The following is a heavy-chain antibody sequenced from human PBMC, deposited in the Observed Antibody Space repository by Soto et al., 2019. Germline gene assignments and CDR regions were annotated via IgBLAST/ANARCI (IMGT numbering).Heavy chain of an antibody. CDR3: ARRYSSSWLYSRP. V-gene: IGHV4-34*01. CDR2: INHSGST. J-gene: IGHJ5*02. D-gene: IGHD6-13*01. CDR1: GGSFSGYY. Sequence: SETLSLTCAVYGGSFSGYYWSWIRRPPGKGLEWIGEINHSGSTNYNPSLKSRVTISVDTSKNQFSLKLSSVTAADTAVYYCARRYSSSWLYSRPRGQGTLVTVSS.